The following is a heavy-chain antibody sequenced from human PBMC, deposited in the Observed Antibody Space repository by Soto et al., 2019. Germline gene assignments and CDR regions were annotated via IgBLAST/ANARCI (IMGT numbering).Heavy chain of an antibody. D-gene: IGHD3-22*01. CDR2: IDPSDSYT. Sequence: GESLKISCKGSGYSFTSYWISWVRQMPGKGLEWMGRIDPSDSYTNYSPSFQGHVTISADKSISTAYLQWSSLKASDTAMYYCARQTYYYDSSGYYLFDSWGQGTLVTVSS. CDR1: GYSFTSYW. V-gene: IGHV5-10-1*01. J-gene: IGHJ4*02. CDR3: ARQTYYYDSSGYYLFDS.